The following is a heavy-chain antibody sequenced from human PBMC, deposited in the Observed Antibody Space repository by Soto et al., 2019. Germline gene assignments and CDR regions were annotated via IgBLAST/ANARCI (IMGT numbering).Heavy chain of an antibody. J-gene: IGHJ5*02. Sequence: QVQLVESGGGVVQPGRSLRLSCAASGFTFSGYGMHWVRQAPGKGLEWVAVISFEGSKKYYANSVEGRFTISRDKSKNTLLPQMNSRRAVDTAVYYCAIVGSSSVRYFDPRGKGTVVSVSS. V-gene: IGHV3-30*03. CDR1: GFTFSGYG. D-gene: IGHD6-6*01. CDR2: ISFEGSKK. CDR3: AIVGSSSVRYFDP.